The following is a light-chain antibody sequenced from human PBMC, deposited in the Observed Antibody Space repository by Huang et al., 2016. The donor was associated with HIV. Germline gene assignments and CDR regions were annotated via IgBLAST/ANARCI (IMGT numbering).Light chain of an antibody. CDR1: QSISTY. Sequence: DIQMTQSPASLSASIGDRVSLTCRASQSISTYLTWYQQTPGEAPKLLIQAASRLQSGVSSRFSASGSETDFTLTINNLQPEDFATYFCQQSYSPPYTFGQGTKLEIK. CDR2: AAS. V-gene: IGKV1-39*01. J-gene: IGKJ2*01. CDR3: QQSYSPPYT.